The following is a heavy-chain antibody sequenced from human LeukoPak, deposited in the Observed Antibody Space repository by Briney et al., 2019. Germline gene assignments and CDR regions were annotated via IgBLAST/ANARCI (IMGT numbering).Heavy chain of an antibody. V-gene: IGHV1-69*05. CDR3: AGGYCSSTSCYYNDYYMDV. Sequence: SVRVSCRASGGTFSSYAISWVRQAPGQGLERMGGIIPIFGTANYAQKFQGRVTITTDESTSTAYMELSSLRSEDTAVYYCAGGYCSSTSCYYNDYYMDVWGKGTTVTVSS. CDR2: IIPIFGTA. D-gene: IGHD2-2*01. J-gene: IGHJ6*03. CDR1: GGTFSSYA.